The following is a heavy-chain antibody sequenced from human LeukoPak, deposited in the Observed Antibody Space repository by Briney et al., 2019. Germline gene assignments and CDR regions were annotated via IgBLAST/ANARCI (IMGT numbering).Heavy chain of an antibody. CDR3: AKVGYYYGSGSYYNSPLDY. Sequence: GGKVRLSCAASGFTFRSYAMSWVRQAPGMGLEWVSVINGSSDSTYYADSVNSRFTISRDNSKSTVYLQMNSLRAEDTAVYYCAKVGYYYGSGSYYNSPLDYWGQGTPVTVPS. CDR2: INGSSDST. V-gene: IGHV3-23*01. CDR1: GFTFRSYA. J-gene: IGHJ4*02. D-gene: IGHD3-10*01.